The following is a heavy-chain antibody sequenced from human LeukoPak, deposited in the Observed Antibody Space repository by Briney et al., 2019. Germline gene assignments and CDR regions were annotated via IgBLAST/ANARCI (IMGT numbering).Heavy chain of an antibody. CDR1: GFTFSTYS. J-gene: IGHJ3*02. CDR2: INHSGST. CDR3: ARVRFGPLTGPDAFDI. D-gene: IGHD3-16*01. Sequence: GSLRLSCAASGFTFSTYSMNWVRQPPGKGLEWIGEINHSGSTNYNPSLKSRVTISVDTSKNQFSLKLSSVTAADTAVYYCARVRFGPLTGPDAFDIWGQGTMVTVSS. V-gene: IGHV4-34*01.